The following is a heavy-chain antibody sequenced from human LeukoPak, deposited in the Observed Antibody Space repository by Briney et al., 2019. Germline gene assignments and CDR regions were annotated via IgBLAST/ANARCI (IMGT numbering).Heavy chain of an antibody. CDR2: IHYSGST. J-gene: IGHJ4*02. CDR1: GGSISNYY. Sequence: SETLSLTCTVSGGSISNYYWSWIRQPPGKGLEWIGYIHYSGSTNNNPSLKSRVTISVDTSKNQFSLKLSSVTAADTAVYYCARAYTLLWFGELLYFDYWGQGTLVTVSS. CDR3: ARAYTLLWFGELLYFDY. D-gene: IGHD3-10*01. V-gene: IGHV4-59*08.